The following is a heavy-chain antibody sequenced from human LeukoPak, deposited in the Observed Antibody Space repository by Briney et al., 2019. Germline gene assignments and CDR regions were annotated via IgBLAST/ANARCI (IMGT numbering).Heavy chain of an antibody. CDR2: ISWNSGSI. Sequence: GRSLRLSCAASGFTFDDYAMHWVRQAPGKGLEWVPGISWNSGSIGYADSVKGRFTISRDNAKNSLYLQMNSLRAEDMALYYCAKGIDSGYDSGLFDYWGQGTLVTVSS. J-gene: IGHJ4*02. V-gene: IGHV3-9*03. D-gene: IGHD5-12*01. CDR1: GFTFDDYA. CDR3: AKGIDSGYDSGLFDY.